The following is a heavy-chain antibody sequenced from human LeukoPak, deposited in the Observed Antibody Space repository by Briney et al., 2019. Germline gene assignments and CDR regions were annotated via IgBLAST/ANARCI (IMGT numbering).Heavy chain of an antibody. D-gene: IGHD5-12*01. CDR2: IYYTGST. CDR1: GASISSYY. J-gene: IGHJ3*02. Sequence: SETLSLTCTVSGASISSYYWSWIRQPPGKGLEWIGYIYYTGSTNYNPSLKSRVTISLDTSKNQFSLKLSSVTAADTAVYYCAGEAGGGYARAFDIWGQGTMVTVSS. CDR3: AGEAGGGYARAFDI. V-gene: IGHV4-59*12.